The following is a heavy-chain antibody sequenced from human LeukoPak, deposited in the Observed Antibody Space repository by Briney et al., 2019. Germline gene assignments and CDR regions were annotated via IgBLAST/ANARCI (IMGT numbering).Heavy chain of an antibody. CDR2: INPNSGGT. CDR1: GYTFTGYY. Sequence: ASVKVSCKASGYTFTGYYMHWVRQAPGQGLEWMGWINPNSGGTNYAQKFQGRVTMTRDTSISTAYMELSRLRSDDTAVYYCARDPWSPTRLYYYYYMDVWGKGTTVTVSS. CDR3: ARDPWSPTRLYYYYYMDV. D-gene: IGHD1-1*01. J-gene: IGHJ6*03. V-gene: IGHV1-2*02.